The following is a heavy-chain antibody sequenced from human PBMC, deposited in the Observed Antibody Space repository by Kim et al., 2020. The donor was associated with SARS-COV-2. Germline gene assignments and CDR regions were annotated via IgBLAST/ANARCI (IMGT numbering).Heavy chain of an antibody. J-gene: IGHJ3*01. V-gene: IGHV3-72*01. CDR3: TRGGFQHAYDV. Sequence: SAGSVKGRFTVSRDDSKSSLYLQMNGLKAEDAAVYFCTRGGFQHAYDVWGQGTVVTVSS. D-gene: IGHD1-26*01.